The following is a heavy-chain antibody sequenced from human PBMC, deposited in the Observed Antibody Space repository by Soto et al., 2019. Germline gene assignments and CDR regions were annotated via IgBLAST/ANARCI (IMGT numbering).Heavy chain of an antibody. D-gene: IGHD2-2*01. J-gene: IGHJ6*02. CDR3: TRGTDLLFCTSTSCPGIDV. CDR2: IGQDGGQT. Sequence: EVQLVESGGDLVQPGGSLRLSCVGSGFSIGDHWMSWVRQAPEGGLEWVAHIGQDGGQTYYVDSVKGRFTISRHNAKNSIYLYMNRLRVDDTAVYYCTRGTDLLFCTSTSCPGIDVWGQVTTVTVSS. CDR1: GFSIGDHW. V-gene: IGHV3-7*03.